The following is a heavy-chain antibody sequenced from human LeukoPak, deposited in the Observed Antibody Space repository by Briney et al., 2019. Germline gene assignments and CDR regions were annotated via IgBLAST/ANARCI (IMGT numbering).Heavy chain of an antibody. D-gene: IGHD3-10*01. CDR1: GFTFSSYG. CDR3: ARGAKWFGELMTFDY. Sequence: GRSLRLSCAASGFTFSSYGMHGVRQAPGKGLEWVAVIWYDGSNKYYADSVKGRFTISRDNSKNTLYLQMNSLRAEDTAVYYCARGAKWFGELMTFDYWGQGTLVTVSS. V-gene: IGHV3-33*01. CDR2: IWYDGSNK. J-gene: IGHJ4*02.